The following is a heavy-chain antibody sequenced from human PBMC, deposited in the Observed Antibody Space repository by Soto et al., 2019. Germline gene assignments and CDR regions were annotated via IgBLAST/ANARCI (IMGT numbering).Heavy chain of an antibody. CDR3: ARDEWSLLHKE. V-gene: IGHV4-31*03. D-gene: IGHD2-21*02. Sequence: QVQLQESGPGLVKPSQTLSLTCTVSGGSISSGGYYWSWIRQHPGKGLEWIGHIYYSGSTYYNPSLKSXXTXSXXTSKNQFSLKLSSVTAADTAVYYCARDEWSLLHKEWGQGTLVTVSS. CDR1: GGSISSGGYY. J-gene: IGHJ4*02. CDR2: IYYSGST.